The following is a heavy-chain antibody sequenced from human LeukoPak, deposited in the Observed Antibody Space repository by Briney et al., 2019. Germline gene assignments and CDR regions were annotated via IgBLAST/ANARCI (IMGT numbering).Heavy chain of an antibody. CDR1: GFTFSSYA. Sequence: GGSLRLSCAASGFTFSSYAMSWVRQAPGKGLEWVSAISGSGGSTYYADSVKGRFTISRDNSKNTLYLQMNSLGAEDTAVYYCAKDGVNDFWSGYYQRDYWGQGTLVTVSS. V-gene: IGHV3-23*01. J-gene: IGHJ4*02. CDR3: AKDGVNDFWSGYYQRDY. CDR2: ISGSGGST. D-gene: IGHD3-3*01.